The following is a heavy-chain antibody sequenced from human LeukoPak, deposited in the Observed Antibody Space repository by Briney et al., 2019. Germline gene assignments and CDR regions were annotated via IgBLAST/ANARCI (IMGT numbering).Heavy chain of an antibody. V-gene: IGHV5-51*01. Sequence: GESLKISCKGSGYSFNSYWIAWVRQLPGKGLEWMGIIYPGDSDTRYSPSLQGQVTISADKSITTAYLQWSSLKASDTAIYYCARRPPGVRGMNYYYGMDVWGQGTTVTVSS. D-gene: IGHD3-10*01. CDR1: GYSFNSYW. CDR2: IYPGDSDT. CDR3: ARRPPGVRGMNYYYGMDV. J-gene: IGHJ6*02.